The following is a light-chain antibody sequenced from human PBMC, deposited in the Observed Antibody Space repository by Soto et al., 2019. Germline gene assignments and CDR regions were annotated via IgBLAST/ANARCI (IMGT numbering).Light chain of an antibody. Sequence: QSVLTQPPSVSGAPGQRVTISYTGSTSNIGAGYDVHWYQQLPGTAPKLLIYGNSNRPSGVPDRFSGSKSGTSASLAITGLQAEDEADYYCQSYDSSLSGFVVLGAGTKLTVL. CDR1: TSNIGAGYD. CDR3: QSYDSSLSGFVV. J-gene: IGLJ2*01. V-gene: IGLV1-40*01. CDR2: GNS.